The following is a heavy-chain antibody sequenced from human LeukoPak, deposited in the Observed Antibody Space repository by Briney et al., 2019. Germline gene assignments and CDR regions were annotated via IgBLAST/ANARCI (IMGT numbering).Heavy chain of an antibody. J-gene: IGHJ6*03. V-gene: IGHV3-21*01. CDR3: ARDPYSGNYGAYYYYYMDA. Sequence: GGSLRLSCAASGFTFSSYNMNWVRQAPGKGLEWVSSITSSSTYIYCADSVRGRFTISRDNAKNSLYLQMNSLRAEDTAVYFCARDPYSGNYGAYYYYYMDAWGKGTTVTVS. CDR2: ITSSSTYI. D-gene: IGHD1-26*01. CDR1: GFTFSSYN.